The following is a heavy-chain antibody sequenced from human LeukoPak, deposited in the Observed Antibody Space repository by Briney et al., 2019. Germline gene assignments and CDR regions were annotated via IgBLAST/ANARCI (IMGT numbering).Heavy chain of an antibody. CDR2: IYYSGST. Sequence: SETLSLTCTVSGGSINSYYWSWIRQPPGKGLEWIGYIYYSGSTNYNPSLKSRVTISVDTSKNQFSLKLSSVTAADTAVYYCARGEVGAKIIGAFDIWGQGTMVTVSS. J-gene: IGHJ3*02. CDR1: GGSINSYY. V-gene: IGHV4-59*01. D-gene: IGHD1-26*01. CDR3: ARGEVGAKIIGAFDI.